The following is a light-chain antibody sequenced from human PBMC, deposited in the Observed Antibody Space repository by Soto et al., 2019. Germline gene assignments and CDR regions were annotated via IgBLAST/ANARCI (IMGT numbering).Light chain of an antibody. CDR2: RNN. J-gene: IGLJ3*02. CDR3: ASWDDSLSGRV. CDR1: SSNIGGNY. V-gene: IGLV1-47*01. Sequence: QPVLTQPSSASGTPGQRVTISCSGSSSNIGGNYVYWYQQLPGTAPKLLIYRNNQRPSGVPDRFSGSKSGTSASLAISGLRSEDEADYYCASWDDSLSGRVFGGGTKVTVL.